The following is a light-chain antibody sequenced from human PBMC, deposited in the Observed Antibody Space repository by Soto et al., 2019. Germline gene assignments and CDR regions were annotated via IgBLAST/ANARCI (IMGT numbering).Light chain of an antibody. CDR1: SRDVGAYDY. J-gene: IGLJ1*01. V-gene: IGLV2-14*03. Sequence: QSVLTQPASVSGSPGQPITISCTGTSRDVGAYDYVSWYLQYPDKAPQLLIYYVDHRPSGVSSRLSGSKSGNTASLTISGLQAEDEGDYYCCSYADGSIYFFGTGTKVTVL. CDR3: CSYADGSIYF. CDR2: YVD.